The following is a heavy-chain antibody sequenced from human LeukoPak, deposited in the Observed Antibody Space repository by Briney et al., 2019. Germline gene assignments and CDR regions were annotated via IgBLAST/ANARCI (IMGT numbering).Heavy chain of an antibody. D-gene: IGHD1-1*01. V-gene: IGHV3-23*01. CDR2: IRNSDDTT. Sequence: AGGSLRLSCAASGFTFNTYTMYWVRQAPGEGLEWVSGIRNSDDTTYYADSVKGRFTISRDNSKNTLFLQMNSLRAEDTALYYCAKGLERESRLDSWGQGTLVTVSS. J-gene: IGHJ4*02. CDR3: AKGLERESRLDS. CDR1: GFTFNTYT.